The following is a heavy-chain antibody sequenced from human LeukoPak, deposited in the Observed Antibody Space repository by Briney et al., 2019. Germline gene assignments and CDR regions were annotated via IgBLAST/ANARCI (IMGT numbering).Heavy chain of an antibody. CDR3: ARDEGYYFDS. CDR2: ISSSLNM. V-gene: IGHV3-69-1*02. CDR1: GFTFGGYT. J-gene: IGHJ4*02. Sequence: GGSLRLSCVASGFTFGGYTINWVRLAPGKGLEWVSSISSSLNMYFAESVKGRFTISRDSARNSVSLQLNSLRAEDTAIYYCARDEGYYFDSWGQGTQVTVSS.